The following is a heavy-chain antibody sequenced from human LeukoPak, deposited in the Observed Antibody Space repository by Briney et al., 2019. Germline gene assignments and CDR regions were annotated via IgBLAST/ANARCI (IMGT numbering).Heavy chain of an antibody. CDR1: GFTFSSYA. V-gene: IGHV3-64*01. CDR3: AVVGASDAFDI. CDR2: ISSNGGST. Sequence: GGSLRLSCAASGFTFSSYAMHWVRQAAGKGLEYVSAISSNGGSTYYANSVKGRFTISRDNSKNTLYLQMGSLRAEDMAVYYCAVVGASDAFDIWGQGTMVTVSS. D-gene: IGHD1-26*01. J-gene: IGHJ3*02.